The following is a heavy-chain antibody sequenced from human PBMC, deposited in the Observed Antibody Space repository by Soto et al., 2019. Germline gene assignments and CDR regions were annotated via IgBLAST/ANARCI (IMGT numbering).Heavy chain of an antibody. CDR3: ARDIESVTAKHFFYYYAMDV. CDR1: GFTFSNYG. D-gene: IGHD2-8*01. Sequence: GASVKVSCKASGFTFSNYGLNWARQAPGQGLEWMGWVSANNGHTNYAQNLQGRVSMTTDTSTSTAYMELRGLTFDDTAVYYCARDIESVTAKHFFYYYAMDVWGQGTTVTVS. J-gene: IGHJ6*02. CDR2: VSANNGHT. V-gene: IGHV1-18*01.